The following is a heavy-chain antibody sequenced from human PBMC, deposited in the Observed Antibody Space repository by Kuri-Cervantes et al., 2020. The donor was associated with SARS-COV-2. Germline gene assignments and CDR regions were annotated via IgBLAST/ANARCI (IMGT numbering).Heavy chain of an antibody. CDR2: ISSNGGST. J-gene: IGHJ4*02. D-gene: IGHD6-19*01. CDR1: GFTFCSYA. V-gene: IGHV3-64D*06. CDR3: VKHSSGWYEDEYFDY. Sequence: GGSLRLSCSASGFTFCSYAMHWVRQAPGKGLEYVSAISSNGGSTYYADSVKGRFTISRDNSKNTLYLQMSSLRAEDTAVYYCVKHSSGWYEDEYFDYWGQGTLVTVSS.